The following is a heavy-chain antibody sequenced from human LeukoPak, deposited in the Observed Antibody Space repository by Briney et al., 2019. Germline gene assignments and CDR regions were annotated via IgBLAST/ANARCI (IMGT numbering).Heavy chain of an antibody. CDR2: ISSENTYI. V-gene: IGHV3-21*01. Sequence: GGSLRLSCEASGFTFSRYTMNWVRHIPGKGLEWVSSISSENTYIYYADSLKGRFTISRDNAKNSLYLQMNSLRAEDTAVYYCARVLNSLGRRSYYRMHAFDIWGQGTMVTVSS. CDR1: GFTFSRYT. D-gene: IGHD1-26*01. CDR3: ARVLNSLGRRSYYRMHAFDI. J-gene: IGHJ3*02.